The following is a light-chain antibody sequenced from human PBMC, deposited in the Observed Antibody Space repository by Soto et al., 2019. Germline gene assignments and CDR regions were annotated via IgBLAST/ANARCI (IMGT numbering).Light chain of an antibody. J-gene: IGKJ3*01. CDR2: GAS. V-gene: IGKV3-20*01. CDR1: QNVYINS. CDR3: QQYGVSPLT. Sequence: EIVLTQSPGTLSLSPGERVTLSWRASQNVYINSLAWYQQKPGQTPRLLIYGASTRAAAVPDRFSGSGSGTDFALSIDGLEPEDFAIYYCQQYGVSPLTFGPGTRVD.